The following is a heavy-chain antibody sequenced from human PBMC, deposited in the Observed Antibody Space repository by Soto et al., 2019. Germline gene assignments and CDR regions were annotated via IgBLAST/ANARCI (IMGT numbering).Heavy chain of an antibody. CDR3: TVWGSGDDFGAA. V-gene: IGHV3-72*01. Sequence: EVQLVESGGGLVQPGGSLRLSCAASGFTFSDHYMDWVRQAPGKGLEWVGRSKNKADSYTTEYASAEKGRFTISRDGSKNTLLLQMNSLRPEDAAVYYCTVWGSGDDFGAAWGQGILVTVSS. CDR2: SKNKADSYTT. D-gene: IGHD3-10*01. CDR1: GFTFSDHY. J-gene: IGHJ4*02.